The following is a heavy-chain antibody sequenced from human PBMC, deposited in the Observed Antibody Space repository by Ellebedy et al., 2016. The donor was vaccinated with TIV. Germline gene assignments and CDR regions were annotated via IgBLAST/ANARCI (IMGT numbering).Heavy chain of an antibody. V-gene: IGHV3-30-3*01. CDR2: ISYDGSNK. CDR3: AKGHSSGWYSFDY. Sequence: GESLKISXAASGFTFSSYAMHWVRQAPGKGLEWVAVISYDGSNKYYADSVKGRFTISRDNSKNTLYLQMNSLRAEDTAVYYCAKGHSSGWYSFDYWGQGTLVTVSS. J-gene: IGHJ4*02. CDR1: GFTFSSYA. D-gene: IGHD6-19*01.